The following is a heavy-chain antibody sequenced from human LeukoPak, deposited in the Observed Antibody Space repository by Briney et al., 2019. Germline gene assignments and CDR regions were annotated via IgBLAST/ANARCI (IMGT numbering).Heavy chain of an antibody. J-gene: IGHJ3*02. CDR3: ARLITMTVAHDAFDI. D-gene: IGHD3-22*01. CDR1: GFTFSSYS. CDR2: ISSSSSTI. V-gene: IGHV3-48*01. Sequence: GGSLRLSCAASGFTFSSYSMNWVRLAPGKGLEWVSYISSSSSTIYYADSVKGRFTIYRDNAKNSLYLQMNSLRAEDTAVYYCARLITMTVAHDAFDIWGQGTMVTVSS.